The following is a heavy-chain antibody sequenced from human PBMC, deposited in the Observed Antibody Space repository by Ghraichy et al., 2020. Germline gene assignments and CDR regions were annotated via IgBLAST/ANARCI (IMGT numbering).Heavy chain of an antibody. Sequence: GSLRLSCAASGFTFSSYGMHWVRQAPGKGLEWVAVIWYDGSNKYYADSVKGRFTISRDNSKNTLYLQMNSLRAEDTAVYYCARGRNLDDSSGYYDDAFDIWGQGTMVTVSS. J-gene: IGHJ3*02. CDR3: ARGRNLDDSSGYYDDAFDI. D-gene: IGHD3-22*01. V-gene: IGHV3-33*01. CDR2: IWYDGSNK. CDR1: GFTFSSYG.